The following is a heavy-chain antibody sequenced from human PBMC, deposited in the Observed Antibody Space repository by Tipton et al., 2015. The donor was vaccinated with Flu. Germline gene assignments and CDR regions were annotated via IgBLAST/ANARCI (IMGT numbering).Heavy chain of an antibody. CDR1: GGSISSGSYY. J-gene: IGHJ4*02. Sequence: TLSLTCTVSGGSISSGSYYWSWIRQPAGKGLEWIGRIYTSGSTNYSPSLKSRVTISVDTSKNQFSLKLSSVTAADTAVYYGARVRSYYDSSGYYYAFDSWGEGSLVTVSS. CDR3: ARVRSYYDSSGYYYAFDS. CDR2: IYTSGST. V-gene: IGHV4-61*02. D-gene: IGHD3-22*01.